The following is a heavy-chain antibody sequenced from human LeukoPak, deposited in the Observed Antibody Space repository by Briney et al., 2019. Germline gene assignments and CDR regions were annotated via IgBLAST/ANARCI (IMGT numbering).Heavy chain of an antibody. J-gene: IGHJ4*02. V-gene: IGHV4-39*07. Sequence: SETLSLTCTVSGGSISSSSYYWGWIRQPPGKGLEWIGSIYYSGSTYYSPSLKSRVTISVDTSKNQFSLKLSSVTAADTAVYYCARGGFAIAAGGFDYWGQGTLVTVSS. CDR1: GGSISSSSYY. CDR3: ARGGFAIAAGGFDY. D-gene: IGHD6-13*01. CDR2: IYYSGST.